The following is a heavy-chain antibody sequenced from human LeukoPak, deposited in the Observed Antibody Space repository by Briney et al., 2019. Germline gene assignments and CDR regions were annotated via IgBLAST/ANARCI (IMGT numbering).Heavy chain of an antibody. CDR3: ARGLSYYDFWSGYARDY. CDR1: GYTFTSYD. J-gene: IGHJ4*02. V-gene: IGHV1-8*01. CDR2: MNPNSGNI. D-gene: IGHD3-3*01. Sequence: ASVKVSCKASGYTFTSYDSNWVRQATGQGLEWMGWMNPNSGNIGYAQKFQGRVTMTRITSISTAYMELSSLRSEDTAVYYCARGLSYYDFWSGYARDYWGQGTLVTVSS.